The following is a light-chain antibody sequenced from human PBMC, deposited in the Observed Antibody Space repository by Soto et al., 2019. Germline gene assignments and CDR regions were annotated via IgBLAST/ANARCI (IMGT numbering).Light chain of an antibody. CDR1: QSLLHSNGYNH. V-gene: IGKV2-28*01. Sequence: DIVMTQSPLSLPVTAGEPASISCRSSQSLLHSNGYNHLDWYLQTPGQSPNLLIYFGSNLASVVPARFSGSGSGTDFTLKISRLETEDVGIYYCMHALRTPFTFGQGTNVDIK. CDR2: FGS. J-gene: IGKJ3*01. CDR3: MHALRTPFT.